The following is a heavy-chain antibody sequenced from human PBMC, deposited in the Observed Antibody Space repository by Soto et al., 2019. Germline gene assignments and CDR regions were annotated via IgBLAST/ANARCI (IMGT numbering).Heavy chain of an antibody. CDR1: GGTFSSYV. D-gene: IGHD4-17*01. CDR3: VRRDGDYLPC. V-gene: IGHV1-69*02. CDR2: TLPILGIT. Sequence: QVQLVQSGAEVKKPGSSVKVSCKASGGTFSSYVISWVRQAPGQGLDWMGRTLPILGITNYAQKFQGRLTITADKPTNTAYMELSSLRSEDTAVYYCVRRDGDYLPCWGQGTLVTVSS. J-gene: IGHJ4*02.